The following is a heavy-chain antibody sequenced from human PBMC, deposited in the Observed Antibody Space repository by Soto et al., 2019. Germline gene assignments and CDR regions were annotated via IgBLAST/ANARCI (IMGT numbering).Heavy chain of an antibody. Sequence: QVQLVESGGGVVQPGRSLRLSCAASGFTFSSYGMHWVRQAPGKGLEWVAVIWYDGSNKYYADSVKGRFTISRDNSKNTLYLQMNSLRAEDTAVYYCARDVSRNYYDSSGCGDWGQGTLVTVSS. CDR2: IWYDGSNK. V-gene: IGHV3-33*01. J-gene: IGHJ4*02. CDR1: GFTFSSYG. CDR3: ARDVSRNYYDSSGCGD. D-gene: IGHD3-22*01.